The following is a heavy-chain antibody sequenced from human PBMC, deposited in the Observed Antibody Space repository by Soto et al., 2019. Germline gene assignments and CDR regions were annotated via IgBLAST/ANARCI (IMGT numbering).Heavy chain of an antibody. Sequence: QVQLVESGGGVVQPGRSLRLSCAASGFIFSSYGMHWVRQAPGKGLEWVAVISFDGSDKYYADSVKGRFTISRDNSKNTLYLQMNSLRAEDTALYSCAKDEGSSRPFHNWGQGTLVTVSS. J-gene: IGHJ4*02. CDR2: ISFDGSDK. CDR3: AKDEGSSRPFHN. V-gene: IGHV3-30*18. D-gene: IGHD6-13*01. CDR1: GFIFSSYG.